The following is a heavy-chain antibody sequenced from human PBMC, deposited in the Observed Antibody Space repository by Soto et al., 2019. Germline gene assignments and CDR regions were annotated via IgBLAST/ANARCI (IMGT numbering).Heavy chain of an antibody. CDR1: GTSISSYY. Sequence: QVQLQESGPGLVKPSETLSLTCTVSGTSISSYYWSWIRQPPGKGLEWIGYFYYTRSTNYNPSLKSRVTISVDTSNNQFSLKLSSVTAADTAVYYCTSGGVGATYYWGQGTLVTVSS. J-gene: IGHJ4*02. CDR2: FYYTRST. CDR3: TSGGVGATYY. D-gene: IGHD1-26*01. V-gene: IGHV4-59*01.